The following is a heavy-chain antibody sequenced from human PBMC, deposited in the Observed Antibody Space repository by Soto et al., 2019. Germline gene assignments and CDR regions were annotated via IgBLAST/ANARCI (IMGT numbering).Heavy chain of an antibody. CDR2: INYSGST. Sequence: PSDTLSLTCAVYVGSFSDYNWTWIRQPPGKGLEWIGEINYSGSTNYNPSLKSRVTISVDTSKNQFSLKLSSVTAADSAVYYCARGRVAEAACFHSPGQGTLVTVSS. J-gene: IGHJ5*01. V-gene: IGHV4-34*01. CDR3: ARGRVAEAACFHS. D-gene: IGHD6-13*01. CDR1: VGSFSDYN.